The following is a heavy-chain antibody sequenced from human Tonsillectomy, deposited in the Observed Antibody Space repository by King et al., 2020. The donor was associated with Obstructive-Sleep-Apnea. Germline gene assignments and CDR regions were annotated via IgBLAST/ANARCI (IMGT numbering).Heavy chain of an antibody. D-gene: IGHD3-10*01. Sequence: QLVQSGGGLVQPGGSLRLSCAASGFTFSSYAMHWVRQAPGKGLEYVSAISSNGGSTYYANSVKGRFTISRDNSKNTLYLQMGSLRAEDMAVYYCARGRGINYYGSGSYYEYRADDAFDIWGQGTMVTVSS. CDR2: ISSNGGST. CDR3: ARGRGINYYGSGSYYEYRADDAFDI. J-gene: IGHJ3*02. CDR1: GFTFSSYA. V-gene: IGHV3-64*01.